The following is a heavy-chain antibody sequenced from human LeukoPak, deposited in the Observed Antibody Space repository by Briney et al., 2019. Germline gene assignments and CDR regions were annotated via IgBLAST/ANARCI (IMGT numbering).Heavy chain of an antibody. J-gene: IGHJ4*02. V-gene: IGHV3-30-3*02. D-gene: IGHD6-13*01. Sequence: GRSLRLSCAASGFTFNDYAMYWVRQAPGKGLEWVTLISYDGYDKSYADSVRGRFTISRDNSRNTLYLQMDSLRSEDTAVYYCAKTYGYSSSRSTRGFDYWGQGTLVTVSS. CDR3: AKTYGYSSSRSTRGFDY. CDR2: ISYDGYDK. CDR1: GFTFNDYA.